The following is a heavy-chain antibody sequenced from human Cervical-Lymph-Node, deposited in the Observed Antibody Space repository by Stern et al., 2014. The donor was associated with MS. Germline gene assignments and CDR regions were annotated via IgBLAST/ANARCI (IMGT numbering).Heavy chain of an antibody. CDR2: IYYSGST. V-gene: IGHV4-39*01. Sequence: QLQLQESGPGLVKPSETLSLTCTVSGGSISSSSYYWGWIRQPPGKGLEWIGSIYYSGSTYYNPSLKSRVTISVDTSKNQFPLKLSPVTAADTAVYYCARAVWIAAAGTWGQGTLVTVSS. J-gene: IGHJ4*02. CDR3: ARAVWIAAAGT. D-gene: IGHD6-13*01. CDR1: GGSISSSSYY.